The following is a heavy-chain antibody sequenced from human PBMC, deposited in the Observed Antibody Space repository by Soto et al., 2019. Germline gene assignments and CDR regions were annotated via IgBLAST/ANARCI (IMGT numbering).Heavy chain of an antibody. CDR2: LSAYNGNT. CDR1: GYTFTSYG. D-gene: IGHD4-17*01. CDR3: ARDSPTVTNGWFDP. V-gene: IGHV1-18*01. J-gene: IGHJ5*02. Sequence: QVQLVQSGAEVKKPGASVKVSCKASGYTFTSYGISWVRQAPGQGLEWMGWLSAYNGNTNYAQKRQGRGTMTTDTATSTAYMELRSLRSDATAVYYCARDSPTVTNGWFDPWGQGTLVTVSS.